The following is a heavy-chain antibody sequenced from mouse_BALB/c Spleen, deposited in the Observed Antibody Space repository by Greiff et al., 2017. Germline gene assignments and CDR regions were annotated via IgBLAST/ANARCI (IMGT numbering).Heavy chain of an antibody. V-gene: IGHV5-6*01. CDR2: ISSGGSYT. CDR3: ARRYYYAMDY. J-gene: IGHJ4*01. CDR1: GFTFSSYG. Sequence: EVQGVESGGDLVKPGGSLKLSCAASGFTFSSYGMSWVRQTPDKRLEWVATISSGGSYTYYPDSVKGRFTISRDNAKNTLYLQMSSLKSEDTAMYYCARRYYYAMDYWGQGTSVTVSS.